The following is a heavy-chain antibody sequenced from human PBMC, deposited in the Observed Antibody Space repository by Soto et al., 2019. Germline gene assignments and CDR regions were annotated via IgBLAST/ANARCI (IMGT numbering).Heavy chain of an antibody. CDR3: AEISRGYGSWGSFGS. D-gene: IGHD3-10*01. CDR1: GFTFSTYA. V-gene: IGHV3-23*01. Sequence: EMQLLESGGGLVQPGGSLRLSCAASGFTFSTYAMTWVRQAPGKGLEWVSAISASGVSTYYADSVKGRFTISRDNSNNALYLQMNSLRPEDTAVYYCAEISRGYGSWGSFGSWGQGTLVTVSS. J-gene: IGHJ5*01. CDR2: ISASGVST.